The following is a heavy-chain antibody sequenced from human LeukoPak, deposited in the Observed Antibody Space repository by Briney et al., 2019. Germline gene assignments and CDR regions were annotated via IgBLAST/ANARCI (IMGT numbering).Heavy chain of an antibody. J-gene: IGHJ6*03. CDR3: AKSYYDFWSGYYTGMGYYYYMDV. Sequence: PSVTLSLTCAVYGGSFSGYYWSWIRQPPGKGLEWIGEINHSGSTNYNPSLKSRVTISVDTSKNQFSLKLSSVTAADTAVYYCAKSYYDFWSGYYTGMGYYYYMDVWGKGTTVTVSS. V-gene: IGHV4-34*01. CDR2: INHSGST. CDR1: GGSFSGYY. D-gene: IGHD3-3*01.